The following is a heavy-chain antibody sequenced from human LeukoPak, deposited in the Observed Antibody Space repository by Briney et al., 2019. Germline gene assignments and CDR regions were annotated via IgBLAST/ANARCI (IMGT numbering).Heavy chain of an antibody. CDR1: GFTVSSNF. Sequence: PGGSLRLSCAASGFTVSSNFMSWVRQAPGKGLEWVPVIYSGGDTYYADSVKGRFTISRDNSRNTLYFQMNSLRAEDTAVYYCARDLGWLRRGMDVWGQGTTVTVSS. J-gene: IGHJ6*02. V-gene: IGHV3-53*01. D-gene: IGHD5-24*01. CDR3: ARDLGWLRRGMDV. CDR2: IYSGGDT.